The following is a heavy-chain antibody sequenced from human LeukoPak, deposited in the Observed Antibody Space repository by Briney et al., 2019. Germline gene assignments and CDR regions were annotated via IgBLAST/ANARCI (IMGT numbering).Heavy chain of an antibody. V-gene: IGHV3-53*01. CDR2: IYSGGNT. Sequence: GGSLRLSCAASGFAVSSNYMNWVRQAPGQGLEWVSVIYSGGNTYYADSVKGRVTISRDNSKNTVYLQMNSLRAEDTAVYYCAREYYYDSSGPFDYWGQGTLVTVSS. D-gene: IGHD3-22*01. CDR1: GFAVSSNY. J-gene: IGHJ4*02. CDR3: AREYYYDSSGPFDY.